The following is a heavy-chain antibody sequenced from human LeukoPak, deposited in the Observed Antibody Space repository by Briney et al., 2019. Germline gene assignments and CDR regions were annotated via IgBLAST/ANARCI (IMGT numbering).Heavy chain of an antibody. J-gene: IGHJ4*02. CDR3: ARDNDSRDPPHFDY. V-gene: IGHV3-23*01. Sequence: GGSLRLSCAASRFTFSSYGMSWVRQAPGKGLEWVSAISHSGGTTYYADSVKGRFTISRDNSKNMLYVQMNSLRSEDTAVYYCARDNDSRDPPHFDYWGQGTLVTVSS. CDR1: RFTFSSYG. D-gene: IGHD3-16*01. CDR2: ISHSGGTT.